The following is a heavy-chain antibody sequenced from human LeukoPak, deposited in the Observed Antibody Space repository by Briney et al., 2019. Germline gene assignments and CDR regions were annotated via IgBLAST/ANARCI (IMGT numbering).Heavy chain of an antibody. Sequence: PSETLSLTCAVYGGSFSGYYWSWIRQPPGKGLEWIGEINHSGSTNYNPSLTSRGTMSVDTSKKQFSLKLCSVTAADTAVCYFATRAGHYYDSSCYYYYGMDVWGQGTTVTVSS. CDR2: INHSGST. CDR1: GGSFSGYY. J-gene: IGHJ6*02. D-gene: IGHD3-22*01. V-gene: IGHV4-34*01. CDR3: ATRAGHYYDSSCYYYYGMDV.